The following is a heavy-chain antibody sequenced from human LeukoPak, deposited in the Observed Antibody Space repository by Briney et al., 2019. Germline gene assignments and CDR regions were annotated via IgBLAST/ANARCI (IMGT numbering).Heavy chain of an antibody. CDR2: INPNNGDT. V-gene: IGHV1-2*02. J-gene: IGHJ4*02. Sequence: ASVKVSCKASGYSLPAKFMHWVRQAPGQGLEWMGWINPNNGDTTYTQKFQGRVTMTRDTSISTAYLELSSLTSDDTAVYYCARDNDSRDPPHFDYWGQGTLVTVSS. CDR1: GYSLPAKF. D-gene: IGHD3-16*01. CDR3: ARDNDSRDPPHFDY.